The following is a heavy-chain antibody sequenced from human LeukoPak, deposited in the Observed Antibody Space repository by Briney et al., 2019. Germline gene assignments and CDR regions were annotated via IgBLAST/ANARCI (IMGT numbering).Heavy chain of an antibody. Sequence: GGSLRLSCAASGFTFSSYSMNWVRQAPGKGLEWVSSISSSSSYIYYADSVKGRFTISRDNAKNSLYLQMNSLRAEDTAVYYCARDSVQLWSHDYWGQGTLVTVS. CDR1: GFTFSSYS. J-gene: IGHJ4*02. D-gene: IGHD5-18*01. CDR2: ISSSSSYI. CDR3: ARDSVQLWSHDY. V-gene: IGHV3-21*01.